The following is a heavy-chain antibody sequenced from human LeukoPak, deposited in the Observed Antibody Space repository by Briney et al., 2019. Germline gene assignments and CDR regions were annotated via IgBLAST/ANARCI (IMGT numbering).Heavy chain of an antibody. V-gene: IGHV3-7*01. Sequence: GGSLRLSCAASGFTFSSYWMSWVRQAPGKGLEWVATIKQDGSEKYYVDSVKGRFTISRDNAKNSLYLQMNSLRAEDTAVYYCARMDLGSHDAFDIWGQGTMVTVSS. J-gene: IGHJ3*02. CDR1: GFTFSSYW. CDR2: IKQDGSEK. D-gene: IGHD1-26*01. CDR3: ARMDLGSHDAFDI.